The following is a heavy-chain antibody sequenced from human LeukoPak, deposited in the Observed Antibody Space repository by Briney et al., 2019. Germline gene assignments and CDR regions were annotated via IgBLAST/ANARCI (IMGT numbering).Heavy chain of an antibody. CDR2: IKQDGSEK. Sequence: GESLRLSCAGSGFTFSTFWMTWVRQAPGKGLEWVANIKQDGSEKNYVDSVKGRFTISRDNAKNSLYLQMNSLRVEDTALYYCASGGGWLVHSWGQGTLVTVSS. J-gene: IGHJ4*02. V-gene: IGHV3-7*01. CDR3: ASGGGWLVHS. CDR1: GFTFSTFW. D-gene: IGHD6-19*01.